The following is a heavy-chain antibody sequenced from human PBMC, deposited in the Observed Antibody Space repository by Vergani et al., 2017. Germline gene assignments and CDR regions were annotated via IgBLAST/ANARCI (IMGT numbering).Heavy chain of an antibody. CDR3: AGDSRALSIVVVPAAHPMDV. V-gene: IGHV1-69*12. J-gene: IGHJ6*02. CDR1: GGTFSSYA. D-gene: IGHD2-2*01. CDR2: IIPIFGTA. Sequence: QVQLVQSGAEVKKPGSSVKVSCKASGGTFSSYAISWVRQAPGQGLEWMGGIIPIFGTANYAQKFQGRVTITADESTRTAYMELRSRRSEDTAVYYCAGDSRALSIVVVPAAHPMDVWGQGTTVTVYS.